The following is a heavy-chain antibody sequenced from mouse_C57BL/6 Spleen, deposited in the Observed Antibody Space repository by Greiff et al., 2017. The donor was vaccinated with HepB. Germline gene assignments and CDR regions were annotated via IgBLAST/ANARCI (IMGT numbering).Heavy chain of an antibody. CDR2: INPNYGTT. D-gene: IGHD1-1*01. V-gene: IGHV1-39*01. Sequence: VQLQQSGPELVKPGASVKISCKASGYSFTDYNMNWVKQSNGKSLEWIGVINPNYGTTSYNQKFKGKATLTVDKSSSTAYMQLNSLTSEDSAVYYCSRSGLLRYVYFDYWGQGTTLTVSS. J-gene: IGHJ2*01. CDR1: GYSFTDYN. CDR3: SRSGLLRYVYFDY.